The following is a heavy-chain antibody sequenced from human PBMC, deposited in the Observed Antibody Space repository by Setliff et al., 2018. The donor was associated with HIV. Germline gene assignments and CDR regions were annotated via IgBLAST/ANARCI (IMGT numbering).Heavy chain of an antibody. CDR2: MNPNSGNT. D-gene: IGHD1-26*01. CDR1: GYTFTNYD. Sequence: ASVKVSCKASGYTFTNYDINWVRQATGQGLELMGWMNPNSGNTGYAQKFQGRVTMTRNTSISTAYMELSSLRSEDTAVYYCARFRKFQLVGALDYWGQGTLVTVSS. J-gene: IGHJ4*02. V-gene: IGHV1-8*01. CDR3: ARFRKFQLVGALDY.